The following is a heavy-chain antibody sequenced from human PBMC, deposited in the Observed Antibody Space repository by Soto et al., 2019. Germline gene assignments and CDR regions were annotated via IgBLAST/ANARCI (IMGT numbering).Heavy chain of an antibody. CDR3: ASRPPGYCSPKCYAYFDY. V-gene: IGHV3-66*01. D-gene: IGHD2-15*01. J-gene: IGHJ4*02. CDR1: GITVSSSY. Sequence: PGGSLRLSCAASGITVSSSYMTWVRQAPGKGLEWVSVISGGDITYYADSVKGRFTISRDTSKNTLYLQMNSLRAEDTAVYYCASRPPGYCSPKCYAYFDYWGQGALVTVSS. CDR2: ISGGDIT.